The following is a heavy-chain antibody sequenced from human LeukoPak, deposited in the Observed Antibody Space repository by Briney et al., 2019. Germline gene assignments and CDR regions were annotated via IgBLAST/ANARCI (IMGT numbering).Heavy chain of an antibody. V-gene: IGHV3-21*01. CDR3: ARGIEGYYFDY. CDR1: GFTFSSSS. D-gene: IGHD2-15*01. Sequence: GGSLRLSCAASGFTFSSSSMNWVRQAPGKGLEWVSSISSSSSYIYYADSVKGRFTISRDNAKNSLYLQMNSLRAEDTAVYYCARGIEGYYFDYWGQGTLVTVSS. CDR2: ISSSSSYI. J-gene: IGHJ4*02.